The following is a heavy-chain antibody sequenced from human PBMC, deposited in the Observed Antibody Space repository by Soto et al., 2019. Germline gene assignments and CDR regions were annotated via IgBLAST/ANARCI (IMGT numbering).Heavy chain of an antibody. CDR1: GGTFSSYA. V-gene: IGHV1-69*05. Sequence: SVKVSFKASGGTFSSYAISWLRQAPGQGLEWMGGIIPIFGTANYAQKFQGRVTITTDKSTSTAYMELSSLRSEDTAVYYCARGGKYYYDSSGYYPPYYYYGMDVWGQGTTVTVSS. CDR2: IIPIFGTA. J-gene: IGHJ6*02. D-gene: IGHD3-22*01. CDR3: ARGGKYYYDSSGYYPPYYYYGMDV.